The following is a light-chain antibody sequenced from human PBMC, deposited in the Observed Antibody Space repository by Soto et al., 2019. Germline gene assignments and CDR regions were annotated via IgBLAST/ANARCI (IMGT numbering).Light chain of an antibody. J-gene: IGKJ5*01. Sequence: IHLTHSPATLSASFGSAFTITVGSSQSISRWLAWYQQKPGKAPKILISDASILENGVPSRFSGTGSGTEFTLTISNLQPDDFATYFCQQYNSFSLITFGQGTRLEIK. CDR1: QSISRW. V-gene: IGKV1-5*01. CDR3: QQYNSFSLIT. CDR2: DAS.